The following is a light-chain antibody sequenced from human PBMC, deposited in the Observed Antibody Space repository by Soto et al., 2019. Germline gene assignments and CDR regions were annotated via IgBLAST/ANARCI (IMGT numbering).Light chain of an antibody. V-gene: IGKV3-20*01. CDR2: GAS. CDR1: QSVSSSF. Sequence: EIVLTQSPGTLTLSPGERATLSCRASQSVSSSFLAWYQQKPGQAPRLLIYGASNRATGIPDRFSVSGSGTDFTLTISRLEPEDFAVYYSQQYGSSPWTFGQGTQVEIK. J-gene: IGKJ1*01. CDR3: QQYGSSPWT.